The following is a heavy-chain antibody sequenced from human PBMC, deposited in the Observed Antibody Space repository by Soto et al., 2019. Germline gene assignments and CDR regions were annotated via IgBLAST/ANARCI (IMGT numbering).Heavy chain of an antibody. CDR1: GGTFTSYA. V-gene: IGHV1-69*12. J-gene: IGHJ6*02. D-gene: IGHD3-16*01. CDR2: LIPIFGTA. Sequence: QVQLVQSGAEVKKPGSSVNVSCKASGGTFTSYAITWERQAPGQGLEWLGGLIPIFGTAAYAQKFQGRVTITADEFTSTAYMELSSLRCEDTAVYYCARHLGGKHYYYVMDVWGQGTTVPFSS. CDR3: ARHLGGKHYYYVMDV.